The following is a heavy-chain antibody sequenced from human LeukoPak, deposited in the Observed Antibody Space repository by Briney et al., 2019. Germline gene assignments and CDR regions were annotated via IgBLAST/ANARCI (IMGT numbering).Heavy chain of an antibody. V-gene: IGHV3-9*01. Sequence: PGRSLRLSCAASGFTFDDYAMPWVRQAPGKGLEWVSGISWNSGSIGYADSVKGRFTISRDNAKNSLYLQMNSLRAEDTALYYCAKEAGYNDYFDYWGQGTLVTVSS. D-gene: IGHD5-24*01. CDR3: AKEAGYNDYFDY. CDR2: ISWNSGSI. CDR1: GFTFDDYA. J-gene: IGHJ4*02.